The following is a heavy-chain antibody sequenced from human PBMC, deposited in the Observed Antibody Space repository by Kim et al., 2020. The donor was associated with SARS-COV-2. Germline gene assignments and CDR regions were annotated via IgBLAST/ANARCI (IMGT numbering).Heavy chain of an antibody. J-gene: IGHJ4*02. CDR3: ARDLTIAAAYY. V-gene: IGHV3-33*01. CDR2: K. Sequence: KYYADTVKGRFTISRDNSKSTLYLQMNSLRAEDKAVYYCARDLTIAAAYYWGEGTLVTVSS. D-gene: IGHD6-13*01.